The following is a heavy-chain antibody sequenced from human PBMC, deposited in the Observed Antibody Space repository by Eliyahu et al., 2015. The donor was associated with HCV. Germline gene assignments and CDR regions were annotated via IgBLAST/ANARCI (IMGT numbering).Heavy chain of an antibody. J-gene: IGHJ4*02. Sequence: VQLVESGGGVVQPGRSLRLSCAASGFTFSSYAMHWVRQAPGKGLEWVAVISYDGSNKYYADSVKGRFTISRDNSKNTLYLQMNSLRAEDTAVYYCARGGVVGATFIPIFEFDYWGQGTLVTVSS. CDR2: ISYDGSNK. CDR3: ARGGVVGATFIPIFEFDY. V-gene: IGHV3-30-3*01. D-gene: IGHD1-26*01. CDR1: GFTFSSYA.